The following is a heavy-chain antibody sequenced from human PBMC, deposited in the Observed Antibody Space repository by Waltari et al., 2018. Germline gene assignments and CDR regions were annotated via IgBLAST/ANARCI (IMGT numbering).Heavy chain of an antibody. Sequence: QVQLQQWGAGLLKPSETLSLTCAVYGGSFSGYYWSWIRQPPGKGLEWIGEIYHSGSTNYNPSLKSRVTISVDTSKNQFSLKLSSVTAADTAVYYCARMRRYCSSTSCYWFYYGMDVWGQGTTVTVSS. CDR1: GGSFSGYY. J-gene: IGHJ6*02. CDR3: ARMRRYCSSTSCYWFYYGMDV. CDR2: IYHSGST. D-gene: IGHD2-2*01. V-gene: IGHV4-34*01.